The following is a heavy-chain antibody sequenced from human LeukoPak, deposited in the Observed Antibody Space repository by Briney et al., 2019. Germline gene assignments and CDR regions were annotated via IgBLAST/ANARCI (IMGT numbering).Heavy chain of an antibody. CDR2: IKSKADGGTV. Sequence: GGSLRLSCTASGFTFGDYAMSWVRQAPGKGLEWVGRIKSKADGGTVDYAAPVKGRFTISRDDSKNTVHLQMNSLKTEDTAVYYCNTDYKFSIDYWGQGTLVTVSS. D-gene: IGHD2/OR15-2a*01. CDR1: GFTFGDYA. J-gene: IGHJ4*02. CDR3: NTDYKFSIDY. V-gene: IGHV3-15*01.